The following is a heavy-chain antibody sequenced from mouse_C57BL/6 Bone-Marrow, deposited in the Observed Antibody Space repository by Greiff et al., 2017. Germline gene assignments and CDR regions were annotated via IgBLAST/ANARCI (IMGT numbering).Heavy chain of an antibody. CDR1: GFNIKDDY. CDR3: TTDYDGNYFDY. D-gene: IGHD2-4*01. V-gene: IGHV14-4*01. CDR2: IDPENGDT. J-gene: IGHJ2*01. Sequence: VQLQQSGAELVRPGASVKLSCTASGFNIKDDYMHWVKQRPEQGLEWIGWIDPENGDTEYASKLQGKATITADTSSNTAYLQLSSLTSEDTAVYYCTTDYDGNYFDYWGQGTTLTVSS.